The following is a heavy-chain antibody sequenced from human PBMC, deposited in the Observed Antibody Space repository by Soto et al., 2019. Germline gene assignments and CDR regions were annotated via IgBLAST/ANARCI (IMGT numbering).Heavy chain of an antibody. V-gene: IGHV3-66*01. D-gene: IGHD3-3*01. CDR2: IYSGGST. CDR3: ARGYFWSGYYPG. J-gene: IGHJ4*02. CDR1: GSTVSSNY. Sequence: GGSLRLSCAASGSTVSSNYMSWVRQAPGKGLEWVSVIYSGGSTYYADSVKGRFTISRDNSKNTLYLQMNSLRAEDTAVYYCARGYFWSGYYPGWGQGTLVTVSS.